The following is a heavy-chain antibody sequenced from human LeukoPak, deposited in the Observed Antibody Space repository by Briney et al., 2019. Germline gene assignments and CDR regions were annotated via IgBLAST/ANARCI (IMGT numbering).Heavy chain of an antibody. J-gene: IGHJ4*02. CDR1: GGSISSSSYY. D-gene: IGHD3-10*01. Sequence: SETLSLTCTVSGGSISSSSYYWGWIRQPPGKGLEWIGYIDYRGNTHYNPSLESRVTISVDTSRNQFSLKVRSVTAADTAVYYCARDFGVLGGAKRFDYWGQGTLVTVSS. CDR2: IDYRGNT. CDR3: ARDFGVLGGAKRFDY. V-gene: IGHV4-39*07.